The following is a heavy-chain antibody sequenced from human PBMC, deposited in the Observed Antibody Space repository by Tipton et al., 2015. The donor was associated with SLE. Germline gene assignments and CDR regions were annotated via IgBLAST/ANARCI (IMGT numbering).Heavy chain of an antibody. CDR2: INPNGDLT. J-gene: IGHJ3*01. V-gene: IGHV1-46*01. CDR1: GYSFTRYY. CDR3: AREEEKFPGNGFDF. Sequence: QLVQSGAEVKKPGASVKVSCKASGYSFTRYYMHWVRQAPGQGLEWMGMINPNGDLTTYAQKVQGRVTLTRDTSTSTLYMELSSLRSEDTAVYYCAREEEKFPGNGFDFWGQGTMVTVSS.